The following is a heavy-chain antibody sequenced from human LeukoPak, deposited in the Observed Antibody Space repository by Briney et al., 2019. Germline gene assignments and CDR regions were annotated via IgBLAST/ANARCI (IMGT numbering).Heavy chain of an antibody. Sequence: GGSLRLSCAASGFTFSSYSMNWVRQAPGKGLEWVSSISSSSYIYYADSVKGRSTISRDNTKKSLYLQMNSLRAEDTAVYYCASNHNYRFDYWGQGTLVTVSS. V-gene: IGHV3-21*01. CDR3: ASNHNYRFDY. J-gene: IGHJ4*02. D-gene: IGHD5-24*01. CDR1: GFTFSSYS. CDR2: ISSSSYI.